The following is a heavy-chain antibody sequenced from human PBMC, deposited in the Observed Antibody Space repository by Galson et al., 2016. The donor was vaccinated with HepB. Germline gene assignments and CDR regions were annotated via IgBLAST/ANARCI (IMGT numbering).Heavy chain of an antibody. CDR2: IIPAFGTS. Sequence: SVKVSCKASGGTFNNFAIDWVRQAPGQGLEWMGTIIPAFGTSNSAQKFQNTVTFTADSSTTTAYMELSSLKSADTAVYFCALRIVLPDARGFFDYWGQGTLVTVSS. V-gene: IGHV1-69*13. CDR3: ALRIVLPDARGFFDY. J-gene: IGHJ4*02. CDR1: GGTFNNFA. D-gene: IGHD2-2*01.